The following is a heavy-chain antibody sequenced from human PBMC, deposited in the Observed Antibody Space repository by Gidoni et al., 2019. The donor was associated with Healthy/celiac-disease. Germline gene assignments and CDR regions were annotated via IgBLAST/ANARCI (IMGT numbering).Heavy chain of an antibody. D-gene: IGHD6-13*01. V-gene: IGHV3-73*02. CDR2: IRSKANSYAT. CDR1: GFTFSGSA. J-gene: IGHJ4*02. CDR3: TSYIAAAGTTGY. Sequence: EVQLVESGGGLVQPGGSLKLSCAASGFTFSGSAMHWVRQASGKGLEWVGRIRSKANSYATAYAASVKGRFTISRDDSKNTAYLQMNSLKTEDTAVYYCTSYIAAAGTTGYWGQGTLVTVSS.